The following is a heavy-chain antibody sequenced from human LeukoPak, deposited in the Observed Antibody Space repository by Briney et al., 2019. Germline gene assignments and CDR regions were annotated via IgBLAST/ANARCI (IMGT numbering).Heavy chain of an antibody. CDR1: GFTFSSHA. J-gene: IGHJ4*02. V-gene: IGHV3-23*01. Sequence: GGPLRLSCAASGFTFSSHAMSWVRQAPGKGLEWVSAISGSGGSAYYADSVRGRFTISRDNPKNTLYLQMNSLRAEDTAVYYCARDRDSSGYYDHWGQGTLVTVTS. CDR2: ISGSGGSA. CDR3: ARDRDSSGYYDH. D-gene: IGHD3-22*01.